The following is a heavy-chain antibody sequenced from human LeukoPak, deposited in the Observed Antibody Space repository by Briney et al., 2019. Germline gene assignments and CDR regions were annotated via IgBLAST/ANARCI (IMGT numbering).Heavy chain of an antibody. CDR3: ARYSNSGGDY. D-gene: IGHD7-27*01. J-gene: IGHJ4*02. Sequence: AXGXXFXXXYXXWVRXXPXQXXEWMGWINPNNGGTNYAQTFQGRVTMTRDTSISTASMELSRLRSDDSAVYFCARYSNSGGDYWGQGSLVTVSS. V-gene: IGHV1-2*02. CDR2: INPNNGGT. CDR1: GXXFXXXY.